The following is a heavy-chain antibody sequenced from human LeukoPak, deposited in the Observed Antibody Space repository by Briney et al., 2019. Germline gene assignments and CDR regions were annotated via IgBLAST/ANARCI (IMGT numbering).Heavy chain of an antibody. D-gene: IGHD4-17*01. CDR1: GGSFSGYY. CDR3: ARRGKDYGDYAVWFDP. J-gene: IGHJ5*02. V-gene: IGHV4-34*01. Sequence: SETLSLTCAVYGGSFSGYYWSWIRQPPGKGLGWIGEINHSGSTNYNPSLKSRVTISVDTSKNQFSLKLSSVTAADTAVYYCARRGKDYGDYAVWFDPWGQGTLVTVSS. CDR2: INHSGST.